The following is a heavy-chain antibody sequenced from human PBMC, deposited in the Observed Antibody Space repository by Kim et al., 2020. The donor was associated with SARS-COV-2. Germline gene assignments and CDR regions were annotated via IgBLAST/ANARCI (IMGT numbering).Heavy chain of an antibody. Sequence: SGPTLVNPTQTLTLTCTFSGFSLSTSGMCVSWIRQPPGKALEWLALIDWDDDKYYSTSLKTRLTISKDTSKNQVVLTMTNMDPVDTATYYCVRSGELFPYYYYYGMDVWGQGTTVTVSS. CDR3: VRSGELFPYYYYYGMDV. D-gene: IGHD3-10*01. V-gene: IGHV2-70*01. CDR2: IDWDDDK. J-gene: IGHJ6*02. CDR1: GFSLSTSGMC.